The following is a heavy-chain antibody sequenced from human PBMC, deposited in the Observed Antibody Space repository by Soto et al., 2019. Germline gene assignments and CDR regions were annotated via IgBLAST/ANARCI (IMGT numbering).Heavy chain of an antibody. J-gene: IGHJ6*02. CDR2: IYYSGST. CDR1: GGSISSGDYY. V-gene: IGHV4-30-4*01. CDR3: AREGVQWLVLPGRMYGMDV. D-gene: IGHD6-19*01. Sequence: QVQLQESGPGLVKPSQTLSLTCTVSGGSISSGDYYWSWIRQPPGKGLEWIGYIYYSGSTYYNPSLKSRVTISVDTSKNQFSLKLSSVTAADTAVYYCAREGVQWLVLPGRMYGMDVWVQGTTVTVSS.